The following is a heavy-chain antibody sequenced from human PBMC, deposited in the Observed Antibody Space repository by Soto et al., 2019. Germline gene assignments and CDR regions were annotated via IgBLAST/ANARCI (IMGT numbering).Heavy chain of an antibody. CDR1: GGTFSSYA. V-gene: IGHV1-69*13. Sequence: ASVKVSCKASGGTFSSYAISWVRQAPGQGLEWMGGIIPIFGTANYAQKFHGRVTITADESTSTAYMELSSLRSEDTAVYYCARAIAAAGTGGTPFYYYYMDVWGKGTTVTVSS. J-gene: IGHJ6*03. CDR3: ARAIAAAGTGGTPFYYYYMDV. D-gene: IGHD6-13*01. CDR2: IIPIFGTA.